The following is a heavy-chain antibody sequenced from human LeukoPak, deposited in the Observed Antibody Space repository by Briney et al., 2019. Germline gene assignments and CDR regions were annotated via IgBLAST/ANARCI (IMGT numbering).Heavy chain of an antibody. CDR2: INRDWSII. CDR3: AKARGGSGWDPLES. Sequence: GGSLRLSCAASGFTFRSYWMHLVRQAPGKGLVLVSRINRDWSIIVYADSVKGRFTICRDNTKTSLHLQMNSLRNEDTALYYCAKARGGSGWDPLESWGQGPLVTVSS. J-gene: IGHJ4*02. CDR1: GFTFRSYW. V-gene: IGHV3-74*01. D-gene: IGHD6-19*01.